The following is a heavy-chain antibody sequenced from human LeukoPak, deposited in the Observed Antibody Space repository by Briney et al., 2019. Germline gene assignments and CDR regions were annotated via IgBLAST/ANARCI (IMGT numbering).Heavy chain of an antibody. J-gene: IGHJ4*02. CDR3: AKEVDFLTSNRRIFFDD. V-gene: IGHV3-23*01. D-gene: IGHD3-9*01. CDR2: ISGSGGTT. Sequence: GGTLRLSCEASGFTFSSYGMTWARQVAGRGLGWVSRISGSGGTTYYADSVKGRFIISRDDSKNTLYLQMNSLTAEDTALYFCAKEVDFLTSNRRIFFDDWGQGILVTVSS. CDR1: GFTFSSYG.